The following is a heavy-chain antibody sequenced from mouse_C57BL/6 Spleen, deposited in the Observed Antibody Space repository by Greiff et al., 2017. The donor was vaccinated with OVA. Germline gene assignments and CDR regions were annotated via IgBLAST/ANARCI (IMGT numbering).Heavy chain of an antibody. CDR3: ARDTGLYYFDY. D-gene: IGHD3-3*01. CDR1: GFTFSDYY. CDR2: INYDGSST. V-gene: IGHV5-16*01. J-gene: IGHJ2*01. Sequence: EVKVVESEGGLVQPGSSMKLSCTASGFTFSDYYMAWVRQVPEKGLEWVANINYDGSSTYYLDSLKSRFIISRDNAKNILYLQMSSLKSEDTATYYCARDTGLYYFDYWGQGTTLTVSS.